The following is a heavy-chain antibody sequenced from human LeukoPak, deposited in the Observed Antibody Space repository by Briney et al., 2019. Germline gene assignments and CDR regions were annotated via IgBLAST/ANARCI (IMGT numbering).Heavy chain of an antibody. D-gene: IGHD5-24*01. CDR2: INPDGGNT. Sequence: ASVKVSCKASGYTFTNSYIHWVRQAPGQVLEWMGLINPDGGNTNYAQNFQGRVTLTRDTSTSTVYMELSSLRSEDTAIYYCARIRDGYNDAYDLWGQATVVTVPS. CDR1: GYTFTNSY. J-gene: IGHJ3*01. CDR3: ARIRDGYNDAYDL. V-gene: IGHV1-46*01.